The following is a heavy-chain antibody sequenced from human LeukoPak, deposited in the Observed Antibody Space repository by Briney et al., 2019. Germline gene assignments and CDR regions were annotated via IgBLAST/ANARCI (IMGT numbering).Heavy chain of an antibody. CDR2: ISAYNGNT. J-gene: IGHJ3*02. D-gene: IGHD3-10*01. Sequence: ASVKVSCKASGYTFTSYGISWVRQAPGQGLEWMGWISAYNGNTNYAQKLQGRVTMTTDTSTSTAYMELRSLRSDDTAVYYCARDRILLWFGEFNDAFDIWGQGTTVTVSS. CDR3: ARDRILLWFGEFNDAFDI. V-gene: IGHV1-18*01. CDR1: GYTFTSYG.